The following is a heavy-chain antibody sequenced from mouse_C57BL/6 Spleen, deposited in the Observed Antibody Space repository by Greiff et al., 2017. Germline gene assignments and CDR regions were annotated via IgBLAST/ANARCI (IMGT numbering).Heavy chain of an antibody. Sequence: QVQLKESGAELVKPGASVKISCKASGYAFSSYWMNWVKQRPGKGLEWIGQIYPGDGDTNYNGKFKGKATLTADKSSSTAYMQLSSLTSEDSAVYFCARRVRYYFDYWGQGTTLTVSS. CDR1: GYAFSSYW. CDR3: ARRVRYYFDY. D-gene: IGHD1-1*01. V-gene: IGHV1-80*01. J-gene: IGHJ2*01. CDR2: IYPGDGDT.